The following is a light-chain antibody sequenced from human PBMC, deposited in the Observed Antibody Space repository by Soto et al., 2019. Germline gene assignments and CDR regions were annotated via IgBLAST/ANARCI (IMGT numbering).Light chain of an antibody. Sequence: DIQMTQSPSTLSASVVDGVTITCRASQNISVWLAWYQQRPGKAPKFLIYDASSLETGVPSRFSGSGSGTEFTITIRSLQPDDFATYYCQQYDSSSPTFGQGTKLEIK. CDR3: QQYDSSSPT. CDR2: DAS. CDR1: QNISVW. V-gene: IGKV1-5*01. J-gene: IGKJ2*01.